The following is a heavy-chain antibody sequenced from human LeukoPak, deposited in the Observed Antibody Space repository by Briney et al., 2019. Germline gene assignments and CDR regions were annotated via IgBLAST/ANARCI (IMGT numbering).Heavy chain of an antibody. CDR2: IGLSSGRT. D-gene: IGHD1-1*01. V-gene: IGHV3-48*04. CDR1: GFIFSDYS. J-gene: IGHJ4*02. CDR3: ARDHNYAFDN. Sequence: GGSLRLSCAASGFIFSDYSMNWVRQAPGKGLEWISYIGLSSGRTMYADSVKGRFTISGDNAKNSLYLQMNSLRVEDTAVYFCARDHNYAFDNWGQGILVTVSS.